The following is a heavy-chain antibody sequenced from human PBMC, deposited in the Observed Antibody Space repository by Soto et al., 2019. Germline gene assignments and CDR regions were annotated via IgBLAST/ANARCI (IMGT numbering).Heavy chain of an antibody. CDR3: ARDSLRGYYDFWSGHTNFVGYYYYYMDV. Sequence: GGSLRLSCAASGFTFSSYSMNWVRQAPGKGLEWVSSISSSSSYIYYADSVKGRFTISRDNAKNSLYLQMNSLRAEDTAVYYCARDSLRGYYDFWSGHTNFVGYYYYYMDVWGKGTTVTVSS. CDR2: ISSSSSYI. J-gene: IGHJ6*03. CDR1: GFTFSSYS. V-gene: IGHV3-21*01. D-gene: IGHD3-3*01.